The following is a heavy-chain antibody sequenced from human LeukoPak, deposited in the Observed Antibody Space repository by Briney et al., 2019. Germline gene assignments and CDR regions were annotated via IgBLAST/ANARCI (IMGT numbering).Heavy chain of an antibody. D-gene: IGHD5-24*01. J-gene: IGHJ4*02. CDR1: GGSFSGYY. CDR3: ARVEMATISRRRYFDY. CDR2: INHSGST. V-gene: IGHV4-34*01. Sequence: SETLSLTCAVYGGSFSGYYWSWIRQPPGKGLEWIGEINHSGSTNYNPSLKSRVTISVDTSKNQFSLKLSSVTAADTAVYYCARVEMATISRRRYFDYWGQETLVTVSS.